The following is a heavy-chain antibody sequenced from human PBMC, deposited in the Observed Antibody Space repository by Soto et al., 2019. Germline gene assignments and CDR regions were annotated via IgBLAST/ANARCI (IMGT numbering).Heavy chain of an antibody. V-gene: IGHV3-30*18. J-gene: IGHJ6*02. D-gene: IGHD6-19*01. CDR3: VKDGSSGWPYFDDMDV. CDR1: GFTFSSYG. CDR2: ILYDGSKK. Sequence: LRLSCAASGFTFSSYGMHWVRQAPGKGLEWVAVILYDGSKKYYADSVKGRFTISRDNSKNALYLQMSRLRAEDTAQYYCVKDGSSGWPYFDDMDVWGRGTTVTVSS.